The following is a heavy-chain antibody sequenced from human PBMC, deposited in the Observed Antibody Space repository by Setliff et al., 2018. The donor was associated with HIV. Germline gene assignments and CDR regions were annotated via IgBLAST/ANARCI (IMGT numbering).Heavy chain of an antibody. D-gene: IGHD3-22*01. Sequence: PSETLSLTCTVSGGSISSGNYYWSWIRQPAGKGLEWIGEINHSGSTNYNPSLKSRVTISVDTSKNQFSLKLSSVTAADTAVYYCARHSITLVVGVPERDDAFDIWGQGTMVTVSS. V-gene: IGHV4-61*09. J-gene: IGHJ3*02. CDR3: ARHSITLVVGVPERDDAFDI. CDR1: GGSISSGNYY. CDR2: INHSGST.